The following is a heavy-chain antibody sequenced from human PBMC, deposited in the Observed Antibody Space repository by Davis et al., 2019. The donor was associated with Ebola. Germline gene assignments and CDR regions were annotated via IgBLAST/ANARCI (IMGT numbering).Heavy chain of an antibody. CDR2: INPNSGGT. J-gene: IGHJ3*02. Sequence: AASVKVSCKASGYTFTGYYMHWVRQAPGQGLEWMGWINPNSGGTNYAQKFQGWVTMTRDTSISTAYMELSSLRSEDTAVYYCAAPPPYCSSTSCYAFDIWGQGTMVTVSS. CDR3: AAPPPYCSSTSCYAFDI. CDR1: GYTFTGYY. D-gene: IGHD2-2*01. V-gene: IGHV1-2*04.